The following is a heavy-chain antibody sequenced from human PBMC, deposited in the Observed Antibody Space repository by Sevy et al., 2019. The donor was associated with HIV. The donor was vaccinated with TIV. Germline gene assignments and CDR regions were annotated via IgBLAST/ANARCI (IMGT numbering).Heavy chain of an antibody. Sequence: GGSLRLSCVASGFTFSNAWMSWVRQAPGKGLEWVGRIKSKTDGGTTDYAAPVKGRLTTSRDDSKNTLYLQMNSLKTEDTAVYYCTAIVVVPAELWGQGTLVTVSS. CDR3: TAIVVVPAEL. CDR1: GFTFSNAW. V-gene: IGHV3-15*01. D-gene: IGHD2-2*01. J-gene: IGHJ4*02. CDR2: IKSKTDGGTT.